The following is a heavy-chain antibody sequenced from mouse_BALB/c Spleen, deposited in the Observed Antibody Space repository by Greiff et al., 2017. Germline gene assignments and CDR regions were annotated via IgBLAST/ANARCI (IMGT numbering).Heavy chain of an antibody. Sequence: QVQLQQSGPELVKPGASEKISCKASGYSFTSYYIHWVKQRPGQGLEWIGWIFPGSGNTKYNEKFKGKATLTADTSSSTAYMQLSSLTSEDSAVYFCARGGTGTIDYWGQGTTLTVSS. CDR2: IFPGSGNT. CDR3: ARGGTGTIDY. D-gene: IGHD4-1*01. J-gene: IGHJ2*01. V-gene: IGHV1-66*01. CDR1: GYSFTSYY.